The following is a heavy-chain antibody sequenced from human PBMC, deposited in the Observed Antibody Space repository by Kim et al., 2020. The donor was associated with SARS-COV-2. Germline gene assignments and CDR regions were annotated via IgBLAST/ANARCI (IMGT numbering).Heavy chain of an antibody. CDR2: IRNSGSI. V-gene: IGHV3-9*01. J-gene: IGHJ6*02. CDR1: GFTFDDYA. D-gene: IGHD5-18*01. Sequence: GGSLRLSCAASGFTFDDYAMHWVRQAPGKGLEWVSGIRNSGSIGYADSVKGRFTISRDNAKNSLYLQMNSLRAEDTALYYCAKADTADYYGMDVWGQGTTVTVSS. CDR3: AKADTADYYGMDV.